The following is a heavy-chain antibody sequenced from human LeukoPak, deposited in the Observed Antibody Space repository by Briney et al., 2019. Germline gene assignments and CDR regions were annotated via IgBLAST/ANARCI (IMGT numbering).Heavy chain of an antibody. CDR1: GFTFSSYG. V-gene: IGHV3-30*02. CDR2: IRYDGSNK. D-gene: IGHD1-26*01. Sequence: PGGSLRLSCAASGFTFSSYGMHWVRQAPGKGLEWVAFIRYDGSNKYYADSVKGRFTISRDNSKNTLYLQMNSLRAEDTAVYYCAKVPGGDYYYYYMDVWGKGTTVTVSS. CDR3: AKVPGGDYYYYYMDV. J-gene: IGHJ6*03.